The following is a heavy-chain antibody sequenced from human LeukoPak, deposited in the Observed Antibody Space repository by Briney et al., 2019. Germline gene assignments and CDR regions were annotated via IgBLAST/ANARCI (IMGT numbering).Heavy chain of an antibody. CDR3: ARATGLYGDYFDY. CDR2: ISYDGSNK. J-gene: IGHJ4*02. V-gene: IGHV3-30-3*01. D-gene: IGHD4-17*01. CDR1: GFTFSSYA. Sequence: SGRSLRLSCAASGFTFSSYAMLWVRQAPGKGLEWVAVISYDGSNKYYADSVKGRFTISRDNSKNTLYLKMNSLSAEDTAVYYCARATGLYGDYFDYWGQGTLVTVSS.